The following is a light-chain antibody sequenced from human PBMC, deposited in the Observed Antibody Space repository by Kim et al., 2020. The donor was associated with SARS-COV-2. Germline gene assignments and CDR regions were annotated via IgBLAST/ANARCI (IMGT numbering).Light chain of an antibody. CDR3: QQRYGWPLT. Sequence: EIVLTQSPATLSLSPGERATLSCRASQSVSRYLAWYQQKPGQPPRLLIYDASNMATGVPARFSGSGSGTDFTLTIGSLEPEDFAVYYCQQRYGWPLTFGGGTKVDIK. V-gene: IGKV3-11*01. CDR1: QSVSRY. CDR2: DAS. J-gene: IGKJ4*01.